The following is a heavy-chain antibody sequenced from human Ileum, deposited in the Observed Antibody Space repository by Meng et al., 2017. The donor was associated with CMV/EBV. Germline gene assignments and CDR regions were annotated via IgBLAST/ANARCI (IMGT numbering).Heavy chain of an antibody. CDR1: GGSISSDY. CDR2: IYSSGII. D-gene: IGHD4-11*01. J-gene: IGHJ5*02. CDR3: ARLQAWDWFDP. V-gene: IGHV4-4*07. Sequence: QGQLQGPSPGLVKPSETLSLTCTVSGGSISSDYWSWIRQPAGKGLEWIGRIYSSGIINYNPSLKSRVTVSVDTSKNQFSLKVNSVTAADTAVYYCARLQAWDWFDPWGQGTLVTVSS.